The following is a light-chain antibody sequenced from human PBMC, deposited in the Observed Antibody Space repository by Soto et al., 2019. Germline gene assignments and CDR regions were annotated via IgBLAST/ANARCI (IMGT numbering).Light chain of an antibody. CDR3: SSYTSTSTLYV. V-gene: IGLV2-14*01. Sequence: QSVLTQPASVSGSPGQSITISCTGTSSDVGSYNYVSWYQQDPGKAPKLIIYEVSNRPSGVSSRFSGSKSDNTASLTISGLQAEDEADYYCSSYTSTSTLYVFGTGTKLTVL. J-gene: IGLJ1*01. CDR2: EVS. CDR1: SSDVGSYNY.